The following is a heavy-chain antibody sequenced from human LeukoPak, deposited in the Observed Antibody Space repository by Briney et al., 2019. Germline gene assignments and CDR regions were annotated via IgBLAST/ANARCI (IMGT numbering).Heavy chain of an antibody. J-gene: IGHJ6*03. CDR3: ARGMRRMPPFWSGYSARYYYYYMDV. Sequence: ASVKVSCKASGYTFTSYGISWVRQASGRGLGWLEWISACNGNSNYAQKLQGRVTINRNTSISPANIELSSLRSEGTAVYYCARGMRRMPPFWSGYSARYYYYYMDVWGKGTTVTVSS. D-gene: IGHD3-3*01. CDR1: GYTFTSYG. V-gene: IGHV1-18*01. CDR2: ISACNGNS.